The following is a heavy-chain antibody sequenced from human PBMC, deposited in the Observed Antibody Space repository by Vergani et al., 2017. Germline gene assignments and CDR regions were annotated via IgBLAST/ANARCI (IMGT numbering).Heavy chain of an antibody. CDR3: ARHVLPGIAVAGAHMYYYYGMDV. CDR1: GFTFSDYY. Sequence: QVQLVESGGGLVKPGGSLRLSCAASGFTFSDYYMSWIRQAPGKGLEWVSYISSSGSTIYYADSVKGRFTISRDNAKNSLYLQMNSLRAEDTAVYYCARHVLPGIAVAGAHMYYYYGMDVWGQGTTVTVSS. CDR2: ISSSGSTI. V-gene: IGHV3-11*01. D-gene: IGHD6-19*01. J-gene: IGHJ6*02.